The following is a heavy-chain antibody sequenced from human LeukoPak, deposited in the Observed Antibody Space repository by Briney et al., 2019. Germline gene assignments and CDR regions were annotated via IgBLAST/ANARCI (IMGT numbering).Heavy chain of an antibody. J-gene: IGHJ4*02. Sequence: TGGSLRLSCAASGFTFSSYAMSWVRQAPGKGLEWVSAISGSGGSTYYADSVKGRFTISRDNSKNTLYLQMNSLRAEDTAVYYCAKGGLHDYVWGSYRFDRAWGYFDYWGQGTLVTVSS. CDR3: AKGGLHDYVWGSYRFDRAWGYFDY. CDR2: ISGSGGST. V-gene: IGHV3-23*01. CDR1: GFTFSSYA. D-gene: IGHD3-16*02.